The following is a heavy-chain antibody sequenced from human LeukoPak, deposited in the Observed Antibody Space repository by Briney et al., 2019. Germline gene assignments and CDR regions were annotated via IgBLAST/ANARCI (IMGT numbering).Heavy chain of an antibody. CDR1: GFSFSNHW. Sequence: GGSLRLSCAASGFSFSNHWMHWVRQVPGEGLVWVSRITSDGYTTNYADSVKGRFTISRDNAKSTLYLQMNSLRAEDTAVYYCARVRVGAYDFEYWGQGTLVTVSS. V-gene: IGHV3-74*01. CDR2: ITSDGYTT. D-gene: IGHD3-10*01. J-gene: IGHJ4*02. CDR3: ARVRVGAYDFEY.